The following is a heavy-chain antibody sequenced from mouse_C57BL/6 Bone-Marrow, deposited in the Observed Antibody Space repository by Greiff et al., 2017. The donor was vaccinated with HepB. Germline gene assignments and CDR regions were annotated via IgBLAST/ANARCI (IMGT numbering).Heavy chain of an antibody. V-gene: IGHV15-2*01. CDR3: ARLGYYGSSYFDY. CDR1: DSAVFPIAY. CDR2: ILPSIGRT. J-gene: IGHJ2*01. Sequence: SGSELRSPGSSVKLSCKDFDSAVFPIAYMSWVRQKPGHGFEWIGGILPSIGRTIYGEKFEDKATLDADTLSNTAYLELNSLTSEDSAIYYCARLGYYGSSYFDYWGQGTTLTVSS. D-gene: IGHD1-1*01.